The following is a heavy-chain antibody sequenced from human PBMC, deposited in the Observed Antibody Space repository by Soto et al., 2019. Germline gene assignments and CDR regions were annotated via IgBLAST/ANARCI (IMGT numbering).Heavy chain of an antibody. CDR2: FNPNSGGT. CDR1: GYTFTGYY. Sequence: GASVKVSCKASGYTFTGYYMHWVRQAPGQGLEWMGWFNPNSGGTNYAQKFQGRVTMTRDTSISTAYMELSRLRSDDTAVYYCARDALGIAAADIDYWGQGTLVTVSS. V-gene: IGHV1-2*02. D-gene: IGHD6-13*01. CDR3: ARDALGIAAADIDY. J-gene: IGHJ4*02.